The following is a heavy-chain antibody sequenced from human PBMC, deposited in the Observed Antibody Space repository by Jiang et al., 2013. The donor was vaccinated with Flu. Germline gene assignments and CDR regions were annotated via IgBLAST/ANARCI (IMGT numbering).Heavy chain of an antibody. V-gene: IGHV6-1*01. CDR1: GDSIFRNYGA. CDR3: ARNGGGHESGLDV. CDR2: TYYRSQWIH. Sequence: QTLSLTCAISGDSIFRNYGAWNWIRQSPSRGLEWLGRTYYRSQWIHDYAVSVKGRITVTADASTNQFSLQLTSVTPEDSAVYYCARNGGGHESGLDVWGQGTTVTVSS. D-gene: IGHD1-1*01. J-gene: IGHJ6*02.